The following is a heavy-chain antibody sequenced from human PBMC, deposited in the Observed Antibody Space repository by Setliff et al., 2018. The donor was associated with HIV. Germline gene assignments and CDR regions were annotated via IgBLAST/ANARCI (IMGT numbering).Heavy chain of an antibody. Sequence: ASVKVSCKASGYSFTDYYIHWVRQAPGQGLEWMGWINPKSDGTNYAQKFQGWITMTRDTSISTAYMELSRLRYDDTAVYYCARGMDYYDTSGYYQYYFDYGGQGTVGTV. CDR1: GYSFTDYY. J-gene: IGHJ4*02. CDR2: INPKSDGT. V-gene: IGHV1-2*04. CDR3: ARGMDYYDTSGYYQYYFDY. D-gene: IGHD3-22*01.